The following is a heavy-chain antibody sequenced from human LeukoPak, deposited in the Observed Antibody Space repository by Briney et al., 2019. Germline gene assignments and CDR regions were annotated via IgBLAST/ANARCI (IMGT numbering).Heavy chain of an antibody. Sequence: GGSLRLSCGVSGFTISNYWMTWARQAPGKGPEWVANIKQDGSEKNYVDSVKGRFTISRDNAKNSLYLQMNSLRAEDTALYYCAKDRKGGPYYYGMDVWGQGTTVTVSS. CDR3: AKDRKGGPYYYGMDV. V-gene: IGHV3-7*03. D-gene: IGHD3-16*01. CDR1: GFTISNYW. CDR2: IKQDGSEK. J-gene: IGHJ6*02.